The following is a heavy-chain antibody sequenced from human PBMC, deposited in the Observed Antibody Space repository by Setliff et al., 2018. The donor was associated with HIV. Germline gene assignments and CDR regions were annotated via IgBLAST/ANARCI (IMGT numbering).Heavy chain of an antibody. CDR1: GGSISTSSSY. CDR2: LYYSGST. V-gene: IGHV4-39*07. Sequence: SETLSLTCTVSGGSISTSSSYWGWIRQPPGKGLEGIGTLYYSGSTNYHPSLKSRVTISVDTSKNQFSLKLSSVTAADTAVYYCARLGYCSRTTCYGYYYMDVWGKGTTVTVSS. D-gene: IGHD2-2*01. J-gene: IGHJ6*03. CDR3: ARLGYCSRTTCYGYYYMDV.